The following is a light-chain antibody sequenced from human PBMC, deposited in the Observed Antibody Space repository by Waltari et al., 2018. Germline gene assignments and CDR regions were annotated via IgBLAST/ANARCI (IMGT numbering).Light chain of an antibody. CDR1: QSVSNS. CDR3: LQRSDWPYS. V-gene: IGKV3D-15*01. J-gene: IGKJ2*03. Sequence: EIVMTQSPATLSLSPGERVTLSCRASQSVSNSLAWYQQKPGQAPRLLIYGASNRATGIPDRFSGSGSGTDFTLTISSLEPEDVGVYYCLQRSDWPYSFGQGTKVEIK. CDR2: GAS.